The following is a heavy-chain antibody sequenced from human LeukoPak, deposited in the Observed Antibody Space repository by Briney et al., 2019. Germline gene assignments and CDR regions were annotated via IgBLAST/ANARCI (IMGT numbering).Heavy chain of an antibody. J-gene: IGHJ4*02. CDR3: ARGVRGARSFDY. CDR1: GFTFSSYD. CDR2: IGSAGDT. D-gene: IGHD3-10*02. Sequence: GGSLRLSCAASGFTFSSYDRHWVRQATGKGLEWVSAIGSAGDTYYPGSVKGRFTISRENAKNSLYLQMNSLRAGDTAVYYCARGVRGARSFDYWGQGTLVTVSS. V-gene: IGHV3-13*01.